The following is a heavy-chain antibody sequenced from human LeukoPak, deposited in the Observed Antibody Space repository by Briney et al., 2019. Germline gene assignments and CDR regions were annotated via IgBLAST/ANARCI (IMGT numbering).Heavy chain of an antibody. D-gene: IGHD2-2*01. CDR1: GFTFSSYA. J-gene: IGHJ4*02. CDR2: ISGSGGST. V-gene: IGHV3-23*01. CDR3: AKMRGVVVVPAALFDY. Sequence: GGSLRLSCLASGFTFSSYAMSWVRQAPGKGLEWVSAISGSGGSTYYADSVKGRFTISRDNSKNTLYLQMNSLRAEDTAVYYCAKMRGVVVVPAALFDYWGQGTLVTVSS.